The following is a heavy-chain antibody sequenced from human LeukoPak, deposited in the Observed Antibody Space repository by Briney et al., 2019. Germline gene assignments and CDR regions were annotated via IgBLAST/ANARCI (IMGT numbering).Heavy chain of an antibody. CDR2: ISGRWGRT. Sequence: GGSLSLSCAASVFTLSSFAMIWVRQARGRGREGVSAISGRWGRTYYANPVKGRLTISRDNSKNTLYLQMNRLRAEDTAVYYCAKADPAYYDFWSGYYLLDYWGQGTLVTVSS. CDR1: VFTLSSFA. J-gene: IGHJ4*02. D-gene: IGHD3-3*01. V-gene: IGHV3-23*01. CDR3: AKADPAYYDFWSGYYLLDY.